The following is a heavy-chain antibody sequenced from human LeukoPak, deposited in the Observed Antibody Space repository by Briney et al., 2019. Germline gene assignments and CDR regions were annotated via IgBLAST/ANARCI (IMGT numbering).Heavy chain of an antibody. J-gene: IGHJ5*02. CDR2: IYYSGST. CDR3: ARDRYYYDSSGYYTNWLDP. D-gene: IGHD3-22*01. Sequence: SETLSLTCTVSGGSISSGDYYWSWIRQPPGKGLEWIGYIYYSGSTYYNPSLKSRVTISVDTSKNQFSLKLSSVTAADTAVYYCARDRYYYDSSGYYTNWLDPWGQGTLVTVPS. V-gene: IGHV4-30-4*01. CDR1: GGSISSGDYY.